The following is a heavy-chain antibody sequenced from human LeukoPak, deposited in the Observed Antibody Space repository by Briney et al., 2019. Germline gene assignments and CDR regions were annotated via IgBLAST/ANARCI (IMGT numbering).Heavy chain of an antibody. CDR1: GGSISSSNDY. D-gene: IGHD6-19*01. V-gene: IGHV4-39*01. CDR3: ARHPGYSSGLY. CDR2: IYYSGTT. Sequence: PSETLSLTCSVSGGSISSSNDYWGWIRQPPGKGLEWIGSIYYSGTTYYNPSRESRVSISVDTSKNQFSLKLTSVTAADTAVYYCARHPGYSSGLYWGQGTLVTVPS. J-gene: IGHJ4*02.